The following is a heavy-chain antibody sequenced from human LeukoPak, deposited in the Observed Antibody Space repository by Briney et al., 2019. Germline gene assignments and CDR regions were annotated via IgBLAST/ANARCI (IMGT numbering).Heavy chain of an antibody. CDR3: AREGEYCSGGSCYTSSKT. D-gene: IGHD2-15*01. V-gene: IGHV3-74*01. CDR2: INSDGSNT. CDR1: GLIFSSYW. J-gene: IGHJ4*02. Sequence: GGSLRLSCAASGLIFSSYWMHWVRQAPGKGLVWVSRINSDGSNTNYADSVKGRFTISRDNAKNTLYLQMNSLRAEDTAVYYCAREGEYCSGGSCYTSSKTWGQGTLVTVSS.